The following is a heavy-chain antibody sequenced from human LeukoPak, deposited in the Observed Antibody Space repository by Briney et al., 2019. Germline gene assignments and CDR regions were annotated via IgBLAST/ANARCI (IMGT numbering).Heavy chain of an antibody. Sequence: GGSLRLSCAASGFTFSSYSMNWVRQAPGKELEWVSSISSSSSYIYYADSVKGRFTISRDNAKNSLYLQMNSLRAEDTAVYYCAREVTIFEELLPGYWGQGTLVTVSS. CDR1: GFTFSSYS. D-gene: IGHD3-3*01. CDR2: ISSSSSYI. CDR3: AREVTIFEELLPGY. J-gene: IGHJ4*02. V-gene: IGHV3-21*01.